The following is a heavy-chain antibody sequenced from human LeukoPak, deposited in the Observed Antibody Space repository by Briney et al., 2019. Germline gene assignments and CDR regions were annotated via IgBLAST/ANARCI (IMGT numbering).Heavy chain of an antibody. J-gene: IGHJ5*02. Sequence: KPSETLSLTCTVSGGSISSSSYYWGWIRQPPGKGLEWIGSIYYSGSTYYNPSLKSRVTISVDTSKNQFSLKLSSVTAADTAVYYCASLTTVTTFLGFDPWGQGTLVTVSS. D-gene: IGHD4-17*01. CDR2: IYYSGST. CDR3: ASLTTVTTFLGFDP. CDR1: GGSISSSSYY. V-gene: IGHV4-39*01.